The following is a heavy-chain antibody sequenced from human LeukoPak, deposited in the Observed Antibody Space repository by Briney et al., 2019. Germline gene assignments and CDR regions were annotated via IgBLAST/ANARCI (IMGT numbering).Heavy chain of an antibody. CDR3: ARYCSGGSCYSDAFDI. D-gene: IGHD2-15*01. V-gene: IGHV4-34*01. CDR1: GGSFSGYY. CDR2: INHSGST. J-gene: IGHJ3*02. Sequence: SETLSLTCAVYGGSFSGYYWSWIRQPPGKGLEWIGEINHSGSTNYNPSLKSRVTISVDTSKNQFSLKLSSVTAADTAVYYCARYCSGGSCYSDAFDIWGQGTMVTVSS.